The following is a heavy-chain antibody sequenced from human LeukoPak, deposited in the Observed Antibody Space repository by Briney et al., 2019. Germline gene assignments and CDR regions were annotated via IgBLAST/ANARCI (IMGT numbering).Heavy chain of an antibody. CDR2: ISYDGSNK. CDR3: AREKDYGDYSPDCYYGMDV. CDR1: GFTFSSYA. Sequence: AGRSLRLSCAASGFTFSSYAMHWVRQAPGKGLEWVAVISYDGSNKYYADSVKGRFTISRDNSKNTLYLQMNSLRDEDTAVYYCAREKDYGDYSPDCYYGMDVWGQGTTVTVSS. D-gene: IGHD4-17*01. J-gene: IGHJ6*02. V-gene: IGHV3-30*04.